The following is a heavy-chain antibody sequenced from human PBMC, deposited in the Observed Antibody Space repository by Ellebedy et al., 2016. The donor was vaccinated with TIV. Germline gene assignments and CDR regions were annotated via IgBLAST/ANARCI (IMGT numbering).Heavy chain of an antibody. J-gene: IGHJ4*02. D-gene: IGHD6-13*01. CDR2: IKQDGSEK. V-gene: IGHV3-7*03. CDR3: GSWYRY. CDR1: GFTFSSYW. Sequence: GESLKISXAASGFTFSSYWMSWVRQAPGKGLEWGANIKQDGSEKYYVDSVKGRFTISRDNAKNSLYLQMNSLRAEDTAVYYCGSWYRYWGQGTLVTVSS.